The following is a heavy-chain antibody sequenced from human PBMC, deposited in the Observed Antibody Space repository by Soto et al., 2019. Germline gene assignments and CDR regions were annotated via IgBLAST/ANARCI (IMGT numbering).Heavy chain of an antibody. CDR3: AKNLPYTGLFDC. D-gene: IGHD2-2*02. V-gene: IGHV1-8*01. CDR1: GYTFSSYD. J-gene: IGHJ4*02. CDR2: MNPNSGDT. Sequence: ASVKVSCKASGYTFSSYDFNWVRQAPGQGLEWLGWMNPNSGDTGYAQTFQGRVTMTRDTSISTAYMELSSLSSEDTAIYYCAKNLPYTGLFDCWGQGTLVTVSS.